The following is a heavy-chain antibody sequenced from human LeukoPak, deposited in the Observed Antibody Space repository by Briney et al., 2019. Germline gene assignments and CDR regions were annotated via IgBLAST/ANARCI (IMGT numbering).Heavy chain of an antibody. V-gene: IGHV4-59*08. CDR3: ASHYDSSAYFVL. Sequence: PSETLSLTCTVSGGSITTYYWNWIRQPPGKGLEWIGYISYSGSTNYNPSLKNRVTISVDTSTNQFSLKLSSVTAADTAVYYCASHYDSSAYFVLWGQGTLVTVSS. J-gene: IGHJ4*02. CDR2: ISYSGST. CDR1: GGSITTYY. D-gene: IGHD3-22*01.